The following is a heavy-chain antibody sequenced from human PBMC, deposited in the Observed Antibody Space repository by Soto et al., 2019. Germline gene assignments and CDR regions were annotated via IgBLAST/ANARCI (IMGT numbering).Heavy chain of an antibody. D-gene: IGHD3-3*01. J-gene: IGHJ6*03. CDR2: ISGSGGST. Sequence: XGSLRLSCAASGSTFSSYAMSWVRQAPGKGLEWVSAISGSGGSTYYADSVKGRFTISRDNSKNTLYLQMNSLRAEDTAVYYCAKDQSITIFGVVIQYYMDVWGQGTTVTVSS. CDR3: AKDQSITIFGVVIQYYMDV. V-gene: IGHV3-23*01. CDR1: GSTFSSYA.